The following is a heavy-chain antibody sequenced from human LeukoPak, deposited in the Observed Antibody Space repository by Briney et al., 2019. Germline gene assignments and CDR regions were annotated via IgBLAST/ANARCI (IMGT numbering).Heavy chain of an antibody. Sequence: KTSETLSLTCTVSGGFISSGGYYWSWIRQPPGQGLEWIGYIHYSESTYYNPSLKSRVTISIDTSKNQFSLKPTSVTAADTAVYYCARDHGYRGTYSWFDPWGQGTLVTVSP. D-gene: IGHD1-26*01. CDR3: ARDHGYRGTYSWFDP. CDR1: GGFISSGGYY. J-gene: IGHJ5*02. V-gene: IGHV4-30-4*08. CDR2: IHYSEST.